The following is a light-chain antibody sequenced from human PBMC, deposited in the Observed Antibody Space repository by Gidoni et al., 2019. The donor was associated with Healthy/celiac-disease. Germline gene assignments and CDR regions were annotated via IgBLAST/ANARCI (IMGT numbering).Light chain of an antibody. CDR3: QKYNSAPGT. Sequence: DIQMTQSPSSLSASVGDRVTITCRASQGISNYLAWYQQKPGKVPKLLIYAASTLQSGVPSRFSGSGSGTDFTRTISRLQHEDVANYYCQKYNSAPGTFGQGTRLEIK. CDR2: AAS. CDR1: QGISNY. J-gene: IGKJ5*01. V-gene: IGKV1-27*01.